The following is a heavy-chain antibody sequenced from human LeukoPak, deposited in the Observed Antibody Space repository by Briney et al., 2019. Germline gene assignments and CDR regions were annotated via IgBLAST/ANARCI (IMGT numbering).Heavy chain of an antibody. V-gene: IGHV4-59*01. J-gene: IGHJ5*02. CDR2: IYYSGST. Sequence: SETLSLTCTVSGGSISSYYWSWIRQPPGKGLEWIGYIYYSGSTNYNPSLKSRVTISVDTSKNQFSLKLSSVTAADTAVYYCARASRGYDILTGYYSNWFDPWGQGTLVTVSS. D-gene: IGHD3-9*01. CDR3: ARASRGYDILTGYYSNWFDP. CDR1: GGSISSYY.